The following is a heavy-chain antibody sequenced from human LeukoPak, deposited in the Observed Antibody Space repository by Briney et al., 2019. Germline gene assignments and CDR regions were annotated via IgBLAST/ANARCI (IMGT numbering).Heavy chain of an antibody. D-gene: IGHD6-13*01. CDR1: GGSFSGYY. CDR3: ARVAAAGSRHYYYYMDV. Sequence: PSETLSLTCAVYGGSFSGYYWSWIRQPPGKGLEWIGEINHSGSTNYNPSLKSRVTISVDTSKNQFSLKLSSVTAADTAVYYCARVAAAGSRHYYYYMDVWGKGTTVTISS. J-gene: IGHJ6*03. V-gene: IGHV4-34*01. CDR2: INHSGST.